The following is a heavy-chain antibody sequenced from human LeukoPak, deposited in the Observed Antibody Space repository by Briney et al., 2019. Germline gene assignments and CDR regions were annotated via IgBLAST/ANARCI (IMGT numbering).Heavy chain of an antibody. J-gene: IGHJ4*02. Sequence: SVKVSCKASGGTFSSYTISWVRQAPGQGLEWMGRIIPILGIANYAQKFQGRVTITADESTSTAYMELSSLRSEDTAVYYCARLAVADTRRDYWGQGTLVTVSS. CDR2: IIPILGIA. CDR3: ARLAVADTRRDY. V-gene: IGHV1-69*02. CDR1: GGTFSSYT. D-gene: IGHD6-19*01.